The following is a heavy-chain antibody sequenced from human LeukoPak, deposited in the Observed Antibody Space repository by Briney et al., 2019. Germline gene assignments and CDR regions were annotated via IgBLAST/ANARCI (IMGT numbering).Heavy chain of an antibody. Sequence: ASVKVSCKASGYIFTDYYMHWLRQAPGQELGWMGRINPNSGGTNYAQKFQGRVTITADESTSTAYMELSSLRSEDTAVYYCARVLVGAARLDYWGQGTLVTVSS. V-gene: IGHV1/OR15-1*04. J-gene: IGHJ4*02. CDR3: ARVLVGAARLDY. D-gene: IGHD1-26*01. CDR1: GYIFTDYY. CDR2: INPNSGGT.